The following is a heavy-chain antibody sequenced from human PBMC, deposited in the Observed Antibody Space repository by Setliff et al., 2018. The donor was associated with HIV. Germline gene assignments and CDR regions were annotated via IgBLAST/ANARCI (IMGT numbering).Heavy chain of an antibody. CDR2: ISTYSDET. CDR3: ARDNIIWSKDY. Sequence: ASVKVSCKPSGYTFTTYGLSWVRQAPGQGLEWMGWISTYSDETSSSQNLQGRLTMTTDTSTGTVYMELSSLRSDDTAVYYCARDNIIWSKDYWGQGTLVTVSS. D-gene: IGHD3-10*01. V-gene: IGHV1-18*01. J-gene: IGHJ4*02. CDR1: GYTFTTYG.